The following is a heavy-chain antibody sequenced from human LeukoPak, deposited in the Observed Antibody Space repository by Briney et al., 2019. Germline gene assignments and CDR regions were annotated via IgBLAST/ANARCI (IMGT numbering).Heavy chain of an antibody. D-gene: IGHD3-22*01. Sequence: NSSETLSLTCTVSGGSISSGGYYWSWIRQHPGKGLEWIGYIYYSGSTYYNPSLKSRVTISVDTSKNQFSLKLSSVTAADTAVYYCARSERRVNYDSSGYTGPSWFDPWGQGTLVTVSS. CDR3: ARSERRVNYDSSGYTGPSWFDP. J-gene: IGHJ5*02. V-gene: IGHV4-31*03. CDR2: IYYSGST. CDR1: GGSISSGGYY.